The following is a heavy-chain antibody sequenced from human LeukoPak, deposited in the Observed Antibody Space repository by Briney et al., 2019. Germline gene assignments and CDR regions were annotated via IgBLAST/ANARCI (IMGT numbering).Heavy chain of an antibody. CDR3: ARAQGTVAIDY. CDR1: GGSLNTYY. CDR2: IYYSGST. V-gene: IGHV4-59*08. D-gene: IGHD5-12*01. Sequence: SETLSLTCTVSGGSLNTYYWSWIRQPPGKGLEWIGYIYYSGSTKYNPSLKSRVTMSVDTSKNQFSLKLRSVTAADTAVYYCARAQGTVAIDYWGQGTLVTVSS. J-gene: IGHJ4*02.